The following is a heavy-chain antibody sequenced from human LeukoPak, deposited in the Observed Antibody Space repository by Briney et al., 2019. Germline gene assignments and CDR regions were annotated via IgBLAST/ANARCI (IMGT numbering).Heavy chain of an antibody. CDR3: ARGETDYYDSGVYLNYFDY. V-gene: IGHV3-30*04. CDR2: ISYDEGNK. CDR1: GFTFNSFA. J-gene: IGHJ4*02. D-gene: IGHD3-22*01. Sequence: GGSLRLSCEASGFTFNSFAMHWVRQAPGKGLEWVAVISYDEGNKYYADSVKGRFTISRDNSKNTLYLQMNSLRAEDTAVYYCARGETDYYDSGVYLNYFDYWGQGTLVTVSS.